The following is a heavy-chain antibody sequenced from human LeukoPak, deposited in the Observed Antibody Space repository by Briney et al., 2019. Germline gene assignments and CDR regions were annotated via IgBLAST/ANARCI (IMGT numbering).Heavy chain of an antibody. D-gene: IGHD3-9*01. Sequence: GGSLRLSCAASGFTFSSYAMHWVRQAPGKGLEYVSAISSNGGSTYYANSVKGRFTISRDNSKNTLYLQMGSLRAEDMAVYYCARGDILTSYYFDYWGQGTLVTVSS. CDR1: GFTFSSYA. V-gene: IGHV3-64*01. J-gene: IGHJ4*02. CDR2: ISSNGGST. CDR3: ARGDILTSYYFDY.